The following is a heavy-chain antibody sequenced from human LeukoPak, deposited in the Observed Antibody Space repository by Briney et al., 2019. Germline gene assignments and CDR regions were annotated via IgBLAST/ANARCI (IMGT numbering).Heavy chain of an antibody. J-gene: IGHJ4*02. CDR1: GFTFSSYS. D-gene: IGHD1-26*01. CDR2: ISSSSSTI. V-gene: IGHV3-48*01. Sequence: GGSLRLSCAASGFTFSSYSMNWVRQAPGKGLEWVSYISSSSSTIYYADSVKGRFTISRDNAKNSLYLQMNSLRAEDTAVYYCARVSTGSGSYSRPFDYWGQGTLVTASS. CDR3: ARVSTGSGSYSRPFDY.